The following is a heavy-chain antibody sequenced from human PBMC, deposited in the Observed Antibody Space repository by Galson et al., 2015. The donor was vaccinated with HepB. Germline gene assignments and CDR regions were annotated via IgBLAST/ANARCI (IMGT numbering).Heavy chain of an antibody. Sequence: SETLSLTCTVSGDSISTSTYYWGWIRQPPGKGLEWIASISYSGSTYYNPSLKSRVTISVDTSKDQFSLKLSSVTAADTAMYYCARHVPLSTIYSHFCYMDVWGKGTTVIVSS. D-gene: IGHD2-15*01. V-gene: IGHV4-39*01. CDR3: ARHVPLSTIYSHFCYMDV. CDR2: ISYSGST. J-gene: IGHJ6*03. CDR1: GDSISTSTYY.